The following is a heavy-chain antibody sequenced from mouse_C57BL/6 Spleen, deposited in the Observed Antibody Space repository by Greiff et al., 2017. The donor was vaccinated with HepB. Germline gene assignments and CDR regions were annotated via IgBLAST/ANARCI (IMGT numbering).Heavy chain of an antibody. D-gene: IGHD1-1*01. CDR1: GYTFTSYW. Sequence: VKLQQPGAELVRPGSSVKLSCKASGYTFTSYWMHWVKQRPIQGLEWIGNIDPSDSETHYNQKFKDKATLTVDKSSSTAYMQLSSLTSEDSAVYYCAREGFTTVTGYFDYWGQGTTLTVSS. J-gene: IGHJ2*01. CDR3: AREGFTTVTGYFDY. V-gene: IGHV1-52*01. CDR2: IDPSDSET.